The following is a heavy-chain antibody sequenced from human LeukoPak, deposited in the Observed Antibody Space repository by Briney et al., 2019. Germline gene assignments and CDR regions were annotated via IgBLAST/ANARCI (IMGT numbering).Heavy chain of an antibody. J-gene: IGHJ6*03. D-gene: IGHD2-2*01. CDR2: IKQDGSEK. Sequence: GGSLRLSCAASGFTFSSYWMSWVRQAPGKGLEWVANIKQDGSEKYYVDSVKGRFTISRDNAKNSLYLQMNSLRAEDTAVYYCAREIVVVPAAMYYYYYMDVWGKGTTVTVSS. V-gene: IGHV3-7*01. CDR1: GFTFSSYW. CDR3: AREIVVVPAAMYYYYYMDV.